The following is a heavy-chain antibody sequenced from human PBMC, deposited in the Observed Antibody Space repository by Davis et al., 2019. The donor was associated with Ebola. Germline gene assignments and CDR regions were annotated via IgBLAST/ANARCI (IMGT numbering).Heavy chain of an antibody. CDR3: ARCDIVVVPAPGCLWFDP. CDR2: IIPILGIA. CDR1: GGTFSSYV. V-gene: IGHV1-69*04. D-gene: IGHD2-2*01. J-gene: IGHJ5*02. Sequence: AASVKVSCKASGGTFSSYVISWVRQAPGQGLEWMGRIIPILGIANYAQKFQGRVTITADKSTSTAYMELSSLRSEDTAVYYCARCDIVVVPAPGCLWFDPWGQGTLVTVSS.